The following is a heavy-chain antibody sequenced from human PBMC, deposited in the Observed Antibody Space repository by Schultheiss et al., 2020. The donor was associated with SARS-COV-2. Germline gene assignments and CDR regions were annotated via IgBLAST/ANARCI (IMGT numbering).Heavy chain of an antibody. V-gene: IGHV1-69*06. CDR1: GYTFTGYY. CDR2: IIPIFGTA. CDR3: ARERGNYYYYGMDV. J-gene: IGHJ6*02. D-gene: IGHD3-10*01. Sequence: SVKVSCKASGYTFTGYYMHWVRQAPGQGLEWMGGIIPIFGTANYAQKFQGRVTITADKSTSTAYMELSSLRSDDTAVYYCARERGNYYYYGMDVWGQGTTVTVSS.